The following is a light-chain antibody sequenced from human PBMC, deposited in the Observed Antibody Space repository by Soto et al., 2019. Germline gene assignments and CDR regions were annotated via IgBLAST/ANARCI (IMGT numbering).Light chain of an antibody. J-gene: IGKJ4*01. CDR1: ENINMW. CDR2: RAS. V-gene: IGKV1-5*03. CDR3: QQLESYPST. Sequence: IQMTQSPSTLSASVCDRVTITCRASENINMWLAWYQQKPGQAPRLLIQRASRVERGVPSRFSGSGSGTDFTLTISSLQPEDFATYYCQQLESYPSTFGGGTKVDIK.